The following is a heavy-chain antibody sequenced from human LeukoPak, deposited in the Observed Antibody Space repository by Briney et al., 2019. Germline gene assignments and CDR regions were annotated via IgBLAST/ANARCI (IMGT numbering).Heavy chain of an antibody. V-gene: IGHV4-59*11. J-gene: IGHJ6*03. D-gene: IGHD3-10*01. CDR1: GGSISSHY. CDR3: ARGGIWFAPYYYYYMDV. Sequence: SETLSLTCTVSGGSISSHYWSWIRQPPGKGLEWIGYIYYSGSTNYNPSLESRVTISVDTSKNQFSLKLSSVTAADTAVYYCARGGIWFAPYYYYYMDVWGKGTTVTVSS. CDR2: IYYSGST.